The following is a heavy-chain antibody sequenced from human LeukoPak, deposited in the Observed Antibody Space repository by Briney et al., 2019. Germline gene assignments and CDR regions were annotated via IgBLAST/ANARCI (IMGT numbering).Heavy chain of an antibody. CDR3: ARGNPSSGWYGPYYYYYMDV. CDR1: GYTFTGYY. D-gene: IGHD6-19*01. V-gene: IGHV1-8*03. CDR2: INPNSGNT. Sequence: ASVKVSCKASGYTFTGYYMHGVRQAPGQGLEWMGWINPNSGNTGYAQKFQGRVTITRNTSMSTAYMELSSLRSEDTAVYYCARGNPSSGWYGPYYYYYMDVWGKGTTVTVSS. J-gene: IGHJ6*03.